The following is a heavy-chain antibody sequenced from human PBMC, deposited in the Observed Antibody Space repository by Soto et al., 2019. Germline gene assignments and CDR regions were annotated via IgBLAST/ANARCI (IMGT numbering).Heavy chain of an antibody. CDR1: GFTFSSYA. Sequence: QVQLVESGGGVVQPGRSLRLSCAASGFTFSSYAMHWVRQAPGKGLEWVAVISYDGSNKYYADSVKGRFTISRDNSKNTLYLQMNSLTAEDTAVYYCARFSVRSLDYWGQGTLVTVSS. D-gene: IGHD3-3*01. CDR2: ISYDGSNK. V-gene: IGHV3-30-3*01. CDR3: ARFSVRSLDY. J-gene: IGHJ4*02.